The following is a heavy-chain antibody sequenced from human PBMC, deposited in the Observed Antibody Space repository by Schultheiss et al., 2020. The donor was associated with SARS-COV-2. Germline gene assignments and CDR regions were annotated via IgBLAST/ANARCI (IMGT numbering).Heavy chain of an antibody. Sequence: GGSLRLSCAASGFTFSSYAMSWVRQAPGKGLEWVSAISGSGGSTYYADSVKGRFTISRDNAKNSLFLQMNTLTVEDTAVYYCAADGGGYFPDDYWGQGTLVTVSS. J-gene: IGHJ4*02. CDR3: AADGGGYFPDDY. CDR2: ISGSGGST. V-gene: IGHV3-23*01. D-gene: IGHD3-22*01. CDR1: GFTFSSYA.